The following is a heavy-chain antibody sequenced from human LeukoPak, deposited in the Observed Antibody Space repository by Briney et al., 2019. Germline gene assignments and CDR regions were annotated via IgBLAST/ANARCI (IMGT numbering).Heavy chain of an antibody. CDR2: IYYSGYT. D-gene: IGHD3-10*01. CDR1: GGSINNYY. Sequence: SETLSLTCTVSGGSINNYYWSWIRQPPGKGLEWIGYIYYSGYTNYNPSLKSRVTISVDTSKNHFSLRLSSVTAADTAVYHCVRLSKGNGMDVWGQGTTVTVSS. J-gene: IGHJ6*02. V-gene: IGHV4-59*12. CDR3: VRLSKGNGMDV.